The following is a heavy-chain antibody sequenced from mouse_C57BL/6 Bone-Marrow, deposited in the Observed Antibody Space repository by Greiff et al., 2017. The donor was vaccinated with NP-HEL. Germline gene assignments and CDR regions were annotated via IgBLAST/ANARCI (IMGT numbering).Heavy chain of an antibody. Sequence: VQLQQSGPELVKPGASVKISCKASGYSFTGYYMNWVKQSPEKSLEWIGEINPSTGGTTSNQKFKAKATLTVDKSSSTAYMQLKSLTSEDSAVYYCAREAYDYPWFAYWGQGTLVTVSA. CDR2: INPSTGGT. D-gene: IGHD2-4*01. CDR3: AREAYDYPWFAY. CDR1: GYSFTGYY. V-gene: IGHV1-42*01. J-gene: IGHJ3*01.